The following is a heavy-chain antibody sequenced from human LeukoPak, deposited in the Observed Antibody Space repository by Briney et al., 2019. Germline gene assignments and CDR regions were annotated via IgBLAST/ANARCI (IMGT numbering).Heavy chain of an antibody. CDR2: IYSGGST. CDR3: AKQFGHCSGAGCYPEYFEH. J-gene: IGHJ1*01. CDR1: GFTVSTTY. V-gene: IGHV3-53*01. Sequence: GGSLRLSCAASGFTVSTTYMIWVRQAPGKGLEWVSVIYSGGSTYCADSVKGRFTISRYNSNKTQYIQMNSRRVEETAVYYCAKQFGHCSGAGCYPEYFEHWGQGNLVTVSS. D-gene: IGHD2-2*01.